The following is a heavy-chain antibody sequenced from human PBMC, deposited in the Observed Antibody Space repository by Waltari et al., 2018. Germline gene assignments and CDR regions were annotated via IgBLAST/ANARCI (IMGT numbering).Heavy chain of an antibody. V-gene: IGHV3-23*01. Sequence: EVQLLESGGGLVQPGGSLRLSCAASGFTFDSYGMNWVRQAPGKGLEWVSTISGSGDKTYYADSVKGRFTISRDNSKNTLSLQMNSLRAEDTAVYYCGKGIHGTGLVPFDCWGQGTLVTVSS. CDR3: GKGIHGTGLVPFDC. CDR1: GFTFDSYG. D-gene: IGHD5-18*01. CDR2: ISGSGDKT. J-gene: IGHJ4*02.